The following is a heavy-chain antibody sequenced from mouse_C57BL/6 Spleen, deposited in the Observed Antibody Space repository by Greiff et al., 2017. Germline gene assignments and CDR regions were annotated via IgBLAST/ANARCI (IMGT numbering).Heavy chain of an antibody. CDR3: ARSGYGDWFAY. Sequence: VQLQQSGPELVKPGASVKISCKASGYSFTGYYMHWVQQSSEKSLEWIGEINPSTGGTSYNQKFKGKATLTVDKSSSTAYMQLKSLTSEDSAVYYCARSGYGDWFAYWGQGTLVTVSA. V-gene: IGHV1-43*01. D-gene: IGHD3-1*01. CDR2: INPSTGGT. J-gene: IGHJ3*01. CDR1: GYSFTGYY.